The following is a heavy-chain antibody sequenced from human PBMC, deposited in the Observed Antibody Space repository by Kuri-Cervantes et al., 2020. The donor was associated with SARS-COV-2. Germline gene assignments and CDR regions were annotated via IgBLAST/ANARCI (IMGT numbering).Heavy chain of an antibody. Sequence: GGSLRLSCAVYGGSFSGYYWSWIRQPPGKGLEWVSAISGSGGSTYYADSVKGRFTISRDNSKNTLYLQMNSLRAEDTAVYYCAKAVRRIAAARYDFDYWGQGTLVTVSS. CDR3: AKAVRRIAAARYDFDY. CDR2: ISGSGGST. CDR1: GGSFSGYY. J-gene: IGHJ4*02. V-gene: IGHV3-23*01. D-gene: IGHD6-13*01.